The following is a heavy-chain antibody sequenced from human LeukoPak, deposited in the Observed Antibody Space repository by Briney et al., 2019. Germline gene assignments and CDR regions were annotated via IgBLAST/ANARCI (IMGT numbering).Heavy chain of an antibody. Sequence: GGSLRLSCAASGLTFSSHWMHWVRQAPGKGLEWVSYTSSSSTIYYADSVKGRFTISRDNAKNSLYLQMNSLRDEDTAVYYCARTSSIAAQFDYWGQGTLVTVSS. J-gene: IGHJ4*02. V-gene: IGHV3-48*02. CDR1: GLTFSSHW. CDR3: ARTSSIAAQFDY. CDR2: TSSSSTI. D-gene: IGHD6-6*01.